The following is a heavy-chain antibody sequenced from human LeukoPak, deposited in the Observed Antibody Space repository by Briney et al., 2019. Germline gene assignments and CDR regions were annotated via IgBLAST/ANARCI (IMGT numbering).Heavy chain of an antibody. CDR2: IDPSGSST. D-gene: IGHD6-13*01. CDR3: ARDHAAAGTSLGF. V-gene: IGHV1-46*01. CDR1: GYTFTRYY. Sequence: GASVKVSCKSSGYTFTRYYMHWVRQAPGPGLEWMGIIDPSGSSTTYAQRFQGRVTMTRDTSTSTVYMELSSLRSEDTAIYYCARDHAAAGTSLGFWGQGTLVTVSS. J-gene: IGHJ4*02.